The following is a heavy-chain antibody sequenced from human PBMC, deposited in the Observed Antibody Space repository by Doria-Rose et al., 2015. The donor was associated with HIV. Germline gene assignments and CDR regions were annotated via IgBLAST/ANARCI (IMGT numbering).Heavy chain of an antibody. V-gene: IGHV2-26*01. Sequence: QITLKESGPVLVKPTETLTLTCTVSGVSLSSPGMGVSWIRQPPGKALEWLANIFSDDDRSYKTSLQSRLTISRGTSKSQVVLTMTDTDPVDTAAYYCARIKSSRWYHKYYFDFWGQGTLVIVSA. D-gene: IGHD6-13*01. CDR1: GVSLSSPGMG. CDR2: IFSDDDR. CDR3: ARIKSSRWYHKYYFDF. J-gene: IGHJ4*02.